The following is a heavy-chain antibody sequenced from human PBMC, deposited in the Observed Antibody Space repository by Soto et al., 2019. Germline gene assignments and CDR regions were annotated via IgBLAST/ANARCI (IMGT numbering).Heavy chain of an antibody. Sequence: GESLKISCKGSGYSVTSYWIGWVRQMPGKGLEWMEIIYPGDSDTRYSPSFQGQVTISADKSISTAYLQWSSLKASDTAMYYCARLPGYYDSSGYNPFYYGMDVWGQGTTVTVSS. CDR3: ARLPGYYDSSGYNPFYYGMDV. CDR2: IYPGDSDT. D-gene: IGHD3-22*01. CDR1: GYSVTSYW. V-gene: IGHV5-51*01. J-gene: IGHJ6*02.